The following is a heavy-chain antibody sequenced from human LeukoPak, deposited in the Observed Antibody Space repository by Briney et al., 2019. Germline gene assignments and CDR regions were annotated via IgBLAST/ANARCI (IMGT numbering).Heavy chain of an antibody. Sequence: SVKVSCKASGGTFSSYAISWVRQAPGQGLEWMGGIIPIFGTANYAQKFEGRVTITADESTSAAYMELSSLRSEDTAVYYCARVASVDSSGCYFYYWGQGTLVTVSS. CDR3: ARVASVDSSGCYFYY. CDR1: GGTFSSYA. J-gene: IGHJ4*02. V-gene: IGHV1-69*13. D-gene: IGHD3-22*01. CDR2: IIPIFGTA.